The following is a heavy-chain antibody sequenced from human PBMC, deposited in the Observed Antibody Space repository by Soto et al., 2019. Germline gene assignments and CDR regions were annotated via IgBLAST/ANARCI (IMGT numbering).Heavy chain of an antibody. CDR2: TIPMFATA. J-gene: IGHJ4*02. CDR3: ARGLFGPQWLVGFDT. CDR1: GGSFSNYI. V-gene: IGHV1-69*01. D-gene: IGHD6-19*01. Sequence: QVHLVQSGAEVKKTGSSVKVSCKASGGSFSNYIFAWVRQAPGQGLEWMGGTIPMFATAQYAQKLQGRVTITADESTSTVYMDLTSLTSDDTAVYYCARGLFGPQWLVGFDTWGQGALVTVSS.